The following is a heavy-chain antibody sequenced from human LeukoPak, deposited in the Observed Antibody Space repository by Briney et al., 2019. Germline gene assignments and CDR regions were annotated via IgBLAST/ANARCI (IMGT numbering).Heavy chain of an antibody. CDR2: ISSSGSAI. J-gene: IGHJ4*02. CDR1: GFTLSSYE. D-gene: IGHD5-24*01. Sequence: GGSLRLSCAASGFTLSSYEMNWVSQAPGKGLEWVSYISSSGSAIYYADSVKGRFTISRDNAKNSLYLQMNSLRAEDTAVYYCARRGDGYNSFDYWGQGTPVTVSS. V-gene: IGHV3-48*03. CDR3: ARRGDGYNSFDY.